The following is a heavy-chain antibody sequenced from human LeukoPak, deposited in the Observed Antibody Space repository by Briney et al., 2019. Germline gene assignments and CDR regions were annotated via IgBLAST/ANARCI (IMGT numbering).Heavy chain of an antibody. J-gene: IGHJ4*02. V-gene: IGHV1-2*02. CDR1: GYTFTEYY. CDR2: INPNSGGA. Sequence: AAVKNSCKASGYTFTEYYMHWVRQPPGQGLEWMGWINPNSGGANYADKFQGRVTMTRDTSISTAYMEPSSLRYDDTALYYCARGQSLNDYWGQGTTVTVSS. CDR3: ARGQSLNDY.